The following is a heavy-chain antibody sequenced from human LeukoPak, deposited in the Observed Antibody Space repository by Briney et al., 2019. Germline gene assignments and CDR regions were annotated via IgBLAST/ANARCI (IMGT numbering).Heavy chain of an antibody. V-gene: IGHV4-30-4*01. J-gene: IGHJ3*01. D-gene: IGHD3-22*01. Sequence: PSQTLSLTCTVSGDSISSGGYYWSWIRQPPEKGLEWIGYIFYTGSTYYNPSLKSRVTISIDTSRNQFSLKLSSVTAADTAVYYCARVPYHYDSSGYYETWGQGTMATVSS. CDR3: ARVPYHYDSSGYYET. CDR1: GDSISSGGYY. CDR2: IFYTGST.